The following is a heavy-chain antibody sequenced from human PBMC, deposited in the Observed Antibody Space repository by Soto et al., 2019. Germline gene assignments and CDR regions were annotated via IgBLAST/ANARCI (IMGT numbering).Heavy chain of an antibody. Sequence: GGSLRLSCAASGFTFSDHYMDWVRQAPGKGLEWVGRTRNKANSYTTEYAASVKGRFTISRDDSKNSLYLQMNSLKTEDTAVYYCSSSYYYDSGAFDIWGQGTMVTVSS. J-gene: IGHJ3*02. CDR3: SSSYYYDSGAFDI. CDR2: TRNKANSYTT. D-gene: IGHD3-22*01. V-gene: IGHV3-72*01. CDR1: GFTFSDHY.